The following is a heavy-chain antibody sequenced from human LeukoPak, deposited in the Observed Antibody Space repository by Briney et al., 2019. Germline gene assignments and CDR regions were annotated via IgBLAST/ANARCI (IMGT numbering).Heavy chain of an antibody. CDR3: ARDGSGYCSGGSCYSWHGAFDI. CDR1: GGSISSYY. Sequence: LETLSLTCTVSGGSISSYYWSWIRQPPGKGLEWIGYIYYSGSTNYNPSLKSRVTISVDTSKNQFSLKLSSVTAADTAVYYCARDGSGYCSGGSCYSWHGAFDIWGQGTMVTVSS. D-gene: IGHD2-15*01. J-gene: IGHJ3*02. CDR2: IYYSGST. V-gene: IGHV4-59*01.